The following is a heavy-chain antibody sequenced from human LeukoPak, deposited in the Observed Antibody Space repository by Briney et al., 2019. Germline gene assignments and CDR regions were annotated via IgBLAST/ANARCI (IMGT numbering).Heavy chain of an antibody. CDR1: GGSFSGYY. J-gene: IGHJ6*03. CDR2: LNHSGST. Sequence: PSETLSLTCAVYGGSFSGYYWSWIRQPPGKGLEWIGELNHSGSTNYNPSLKSRVTISVDTSKNQFSLKLSSVTAADTAVYYCARESSSSWPYYYYYYMDVWGKGTTVTVSS. V-gene: IGHV4-34*01. CDR3: ARESSSSWPYYYYYYMDV. D-gene: IGHD6-13*01.